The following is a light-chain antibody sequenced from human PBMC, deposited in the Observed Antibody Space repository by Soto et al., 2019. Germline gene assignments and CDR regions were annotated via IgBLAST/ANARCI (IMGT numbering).Light chain of an antibody. V-gene: IGLV2-14*01. J-gene: IGLJ1*01. Sequence: QSVLTQPASVSGSPGQSITISCTGTSSDVGGYNYVSWYQQHPGKVPKLMIFEVSNRPSGVSNRFSGSKSGNTASLTISGLQAEDEADYYCCSYASSITSYVFGTGTKVTVL. CDR3: CSYASSITSYV. CDR2: EVS. CDR1: SSDVGGYNY.